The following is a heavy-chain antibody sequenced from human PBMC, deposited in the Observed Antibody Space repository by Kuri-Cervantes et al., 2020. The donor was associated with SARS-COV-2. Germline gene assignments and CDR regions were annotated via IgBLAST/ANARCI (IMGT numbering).Heavy chain of an antibody. CDR1: GFTFNNYA. Sequence: GGSLRLSCAASGFTFNNYAMTWVRQAPGKGLEWVSYISSSGSTIYYADSVKGRFTISRDNAKNSLYLQMNSLRAEDTAVYYCASAAGYDFWSGVPENYWGQGTLVTVSS. V-gene: IGHV3-48*03. CDR3: ASAAGYDFWSGVPENY. J-gene: IGHJ4*02. D-gene: IGHD3-3*01. CDR2: ISSSGSTI.